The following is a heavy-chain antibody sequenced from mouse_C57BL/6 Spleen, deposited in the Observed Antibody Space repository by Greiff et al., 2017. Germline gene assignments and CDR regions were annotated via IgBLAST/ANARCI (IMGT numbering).Heavy chain of an antibody. V-gene: IGHV1-64*01. CDR1: GYTFTSYW. J-gene: IGHJ1*03. CDR2: IHPNSGST. CDR3: ARRSNYWYFDV. D-gene: IGHD2-5*01. Sequence: QVQLQQPGAELVKPGASVKLSCKASGYTFTSYWMHWVKQRPGQGLEWIGMIHPNSGSTNYNEKFKSKATLTVDKSSSTAYMQLSSLTSAASAVYYCARRSNYWYFDVWGTGTAVTVSS.